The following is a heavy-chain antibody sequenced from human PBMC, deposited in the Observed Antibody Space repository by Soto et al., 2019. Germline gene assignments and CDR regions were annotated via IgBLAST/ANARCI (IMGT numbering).Heavy chain of an antibody. D-gene: IGHD3-3*01. CDR2: IIPIFGTA. CDR1: GGTFSSYA. CDR3: AREGPRITIFGVVTTDYYGMDV. J-gene: IGHJ6*02. V-gene: IGHV1-69*01. Sequence: QVQLVQSGAEVKKPGSSVKVSCKASGGTFSSYAISWVRQAPGQGLEWMGGIIPIFGTANYAQKFQGRVTITADESTSTAYMELSRLRSEDTAVYYCAREGPRITIFGVVTTDYYGMDVWGQGTTVTVSS.